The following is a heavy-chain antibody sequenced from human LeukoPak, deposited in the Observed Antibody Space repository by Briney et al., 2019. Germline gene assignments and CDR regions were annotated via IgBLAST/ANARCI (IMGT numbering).Heavy chain of an antibody. J-gene: IGHJ4*02. CDR2: LNPKSGGT. Sequence: ASVKVSCRASGYTFTNYYLHWVRQAPGQGLEWMGRLNPKSGGTNYAQKFQGRVTMTRDTFISTAYMGLSRLRSDDTAVYYCARDLGNNWTGDSWGQGTLVTVSS. V-gene: IGHV1-2*06. CDR3: ARDLGNNWTGDS. D-gene: IGHD1-20*01. CDR1: GYTFTNYY.